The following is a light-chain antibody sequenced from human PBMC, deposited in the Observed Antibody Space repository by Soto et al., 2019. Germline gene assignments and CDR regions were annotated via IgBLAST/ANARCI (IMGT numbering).Light chain of an antibody. CDR3: QQSYSTPPL. CDR2: AAS. V-gene: IGKV1-39*01. Sequence: DIQMTQSPSSLSASVGDRVTITCRASQSISSYLNWYLQKPGKAPKLLIYAASSLQSGVPSRFSGRGSGTEFTLTISSLQPEDFATYYCQQSYSTPPLFGPGTKVDIK. J-gene: IGKJ3*01. CDR1: QSISSY.